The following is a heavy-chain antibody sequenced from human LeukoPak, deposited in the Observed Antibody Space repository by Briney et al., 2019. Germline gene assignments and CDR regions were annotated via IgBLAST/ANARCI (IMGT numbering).Heavy chain of an antibody. CDR1: GYTFTAYY. CDR2: INPKSGDT. V-gene: IGHV1-2*06. J-gene: IGHJ5*02. CDR3: GRGIQSFDP. Sequence: ASVKVSCKASGYTFTAYYMHWVRQAPGQGLERMGRINPKSGDTNYAQKFQDRVTMTRDTSMSTAYMEISRLRYDDTAVYYCGRGIQSFDPWGQGTLVTVSS.